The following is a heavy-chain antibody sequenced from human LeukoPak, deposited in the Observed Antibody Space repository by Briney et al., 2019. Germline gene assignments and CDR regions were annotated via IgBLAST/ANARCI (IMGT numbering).Heavy chain of an antibody. CDR3: ARQHYYDSSGSLLLWDY. J-gene: IGHJ4*02. CDR1: GYTFTGYY. Sequence: ASVKVSCKASGYTFTGYYMHWVRQAPGQGLEWMGRINPNSGGTNYAQKFQGRVTMTSDTSISTAYMELSRLRYDDTAVYYCARQHYYDSSGSLLLWDYWGQGTMVTVSS. V-gene: IGHV1-2*06. D-gene: IGHD3-22*01. CDR2: INPNSGGT.